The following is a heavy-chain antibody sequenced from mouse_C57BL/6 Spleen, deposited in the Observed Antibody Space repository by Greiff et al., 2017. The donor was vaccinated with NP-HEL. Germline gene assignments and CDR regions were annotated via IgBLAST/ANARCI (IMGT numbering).Heavy chain of an antibody. J-gene: IGHJ2*01. V-gene: IGHV1-74*01. CDR1: GYTFTSYW. CDR2: IHPSDSAT. CDR3: ATMAQAFYFDY. D-gene: IGHD1-1*02. Sequence: QVQLQQPGAELVKPGASVKVSCKASGYTFTSYWMHRVKQRPGQGLEWIGRIHPSDSATNYNQKFKGKATLTVDKSSSTAYMQRSSLTSEDSAVYYCATMAQAFYFDYWGQGTTLTVSS.